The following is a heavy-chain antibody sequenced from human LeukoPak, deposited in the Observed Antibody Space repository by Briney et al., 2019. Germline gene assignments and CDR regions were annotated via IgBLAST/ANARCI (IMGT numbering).Heavy chain of an antibody. CDR3: TRADEERYCSGGSCYSYYYMDV. Sequence: GGSLRLSCTASGFTFGDYAMSWVRQAPGKGLEWVGFIRSKAYGGTTEYAASVKGRFTISRDDSKSIAYLQMNSLKTEDTAAYYCTRADEERYCSGGSCYSYYYMDVWGKGATVTVSS. J-gene: IGHJ6*03. V-gene: IGHV3-49*04. CDR1: GFTFGDYA. CDR2: IRSKAYGGTT. D-gene: IGHD2-15*01.